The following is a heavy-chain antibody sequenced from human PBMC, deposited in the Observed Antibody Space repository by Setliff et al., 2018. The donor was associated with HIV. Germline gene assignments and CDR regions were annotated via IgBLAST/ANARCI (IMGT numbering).Heavy chain of an antibody. CDR2: MYYSGST. CDR3: ARVADSSGYYHLDY. CDR1: NGSISSHY. Sequence: PSETLSLTCTVSNGSISSHYWSWIRQPPGKGLEWIGNMYYSGSTNYNPSLKSRVTISVDRSQNHFSLKLSSVTAADTAVYHCARVADSSGYYHLDYWGQGMLVTVSS. D-gene: IGHD3-22*01. J-gene: IGHJ4*02. V-gene: IGHV4-59*11.